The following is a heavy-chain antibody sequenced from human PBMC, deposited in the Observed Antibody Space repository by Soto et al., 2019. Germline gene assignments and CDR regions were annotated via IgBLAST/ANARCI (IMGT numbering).Heavy chain of an antibody. CDR3: AKAPGGAAGSEYYYYYYYMDV. J-gene: IGHJ6*03. CDR2: ISGSGGST. V-gene: IGHV3-23*01. D-gene: IGHD6-13*01. Sequence: EVQLLESGGGLVQPGGSLRLSCAASGFTFSSYAMSWVRQAPGKGLEWVSAISGSGGSTYYADSVKGRFTIYRDNSKNTLYLQMNSLSAEDTAVYYCAKAPGGAAGSEYYYYYYYMDVWGKGTTVTVSS. CDR1: GFTFSSYA.